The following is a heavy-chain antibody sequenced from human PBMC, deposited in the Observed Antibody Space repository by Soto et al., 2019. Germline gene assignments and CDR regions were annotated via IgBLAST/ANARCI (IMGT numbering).Heavy chain of an antibody. CDR2: ISSSSSYI. V-gene: IGHV3-21*01. CDR1: GFTFSSYS. J-gene: IGHJ3*02. Sequence: GGSLRLSCAASGFTFSSYSMNWVRQAPGKGLEWVSSISSSSSYIYYADSAKGRFTISRDNAKNSLYLQMNSLRAEDTAVYYCARDPSYSYYYGSGSYSDAFDIWGQGTMVTVSS. CDR3: ARDPSYSYYYGSGSYSDAFDI. D-gene: IGHD3-10*01.